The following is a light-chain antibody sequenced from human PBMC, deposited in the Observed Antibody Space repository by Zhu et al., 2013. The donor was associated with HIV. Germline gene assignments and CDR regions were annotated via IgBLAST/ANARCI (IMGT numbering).Light chain of an antibody. V-gene: IGKV3-20*01. CDR3: QQYDSSPLT. Sequence: EIVLTQSPGTLSLSPGERATLSCTASQSVSSSYLTWYQQRPGQAPRLLIFGASSRASGIPDRFSGSGSGTDFTLTISRLEPEDFAVYYCQQYDSSPLTFGGGTEGG. CDR1: QSVSSSY. J-gene: IGKJ4*01. CDR2: GAS.